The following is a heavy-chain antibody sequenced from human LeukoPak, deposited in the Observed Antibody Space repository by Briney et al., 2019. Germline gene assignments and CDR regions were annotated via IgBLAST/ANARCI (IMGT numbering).Heavy chain of an antibody. CDR1: GYTFTSYY. J-gene: IGHJ6*03. CDR3: AREYGYYYYYYMDV. V-gene: IGHV1-18*04. CDR2: ISAYNGNT. D-gene: IGHD2-8*01. Sequence: ASVKVSCKASGYTFTSYYMHWVRQAPGQGLEWMGWISAYNGNTNYAQKLQGRVTMTTDTSTSTAYMELRSLRSDDTAVYYCAREYGYYYYYYMDVWGKGTTVTVSS.